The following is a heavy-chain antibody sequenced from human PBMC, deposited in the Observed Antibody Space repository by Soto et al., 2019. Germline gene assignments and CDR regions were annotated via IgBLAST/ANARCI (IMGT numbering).Heavy chain of an antibody. J-gene: IGHJ6*02. D-gene: IGHD6-13*01. CDR3: ARHDSTYSSSWYGMDV. Sequence: SETLSHTCTVPGSSISSSNHYWGWNRHAPGKGLEWIGSIYYSGSTYYNPSLKSRVTISVDTSKNQFSLKLSSVTAADTAVYYCARHDSTYSSSWYGMDVWGQGTTVT. CDR1: GSSISSSNHY. V-gene: IGHV4-39*01. CDR2: IYYSGST.